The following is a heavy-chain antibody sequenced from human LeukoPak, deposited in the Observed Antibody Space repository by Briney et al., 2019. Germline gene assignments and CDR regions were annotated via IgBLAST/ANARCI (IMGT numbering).Heavy chain of an antibody. CDR2: ISYDGSNK. J-gene: IGHJ4*02. V-gene: IGHV3-30*07. CDR3: ARVSPMAGAGFDS. Sequence: PGGSLRLSCAASGFTFSSYAMHWVRQAPGKGLEWVAVISYDGSNKYYADSVKGRFTISRDNSKNTLDLQMNNLRAEDTAVYYCARVSPMAGAGFDSWGQGTLVTVSS. CDR1: GFTFSSYA. D-gene: IGHD5-24*01.